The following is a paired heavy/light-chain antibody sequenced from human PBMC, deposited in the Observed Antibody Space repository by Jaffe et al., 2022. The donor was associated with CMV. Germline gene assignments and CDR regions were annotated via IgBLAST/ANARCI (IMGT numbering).Heavy chain of an antibody. CDR1: GNSFTGYY. Sequence: QVQPVQSGAEVKNPGASVMVSCKTSGNSFTGYYVHWVRQAPGQGLEWMGWINWNSGATQYAERFRGRVTLTRDTSTTTAYMDLTSLGSDDTATYYCVTADWARRLMGDTWGQGTPVIVSS. V-gene: IGHV1-2*02. CDR3: VTADWARRLMGDT. CDR2: INWNSGAT. J-gene: IGHJ4*02. D-gene: IGHD3-16*01.
Light chain of an antibody. V-gene: IGKV1-17*01. Sequence: DIQLTQSPSSLSASVGDRVTITCRASQGIGDALNWYQQKPGKAPQRLIYGASRLQSGVPSRFSGSGSGTEFTLTISSLQPEDFATYHCLQFNGYPRTFGQGTKVEIK. CDR2: GAS. CDR1: QGIGDA. CDR3: LQFNGYPRT. J-gene: IGKJ1*01.